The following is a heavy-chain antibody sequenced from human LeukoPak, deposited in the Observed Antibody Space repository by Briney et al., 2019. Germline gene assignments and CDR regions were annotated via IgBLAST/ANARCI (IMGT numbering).Heavy chain of an antibody. CDR2: INWNSDSI. CDR1: GLTVDDYA. D-gene: IGHD5-12*01. V-gene: IGHV3-9*01. Sequence: PGGSLRLSCAVAGLTVDDYAMHWVRHVPGKGLEWVSGINWNSDSIGYADCVKGRFTTSRDNAKNSLYLQMNSLRAEDTAFYYCAINGGGDSGYGNFDYWGQGTLVTVS. CDR3: AINGGGDSGYGNFDY. J-gene: IGHJ4*02.